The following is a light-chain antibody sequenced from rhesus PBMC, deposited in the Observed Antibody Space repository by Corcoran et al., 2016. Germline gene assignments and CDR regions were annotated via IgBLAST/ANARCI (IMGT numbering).Light chain of an antibody. CDR3: QQYNNSPFT. CDR1: QGINHY. Sequence: DIQMTQSPSSLSASVGDRVTITCRASQGINHYLSWYQQKPGKAPKPLIYYPSSLETGVPSRFSGSGSGTDYTLTISSLQPEDIATYYCQQYNNSPFTFGPGTKLDIK. V-gene: IGKV1-66*01. CDR2: YPS. J-gene: IGKJ3*01.